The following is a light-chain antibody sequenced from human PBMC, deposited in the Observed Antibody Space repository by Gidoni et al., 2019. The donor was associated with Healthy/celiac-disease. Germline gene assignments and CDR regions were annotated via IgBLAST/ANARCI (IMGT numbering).Light chain of an antibody. Sequence: QSALTQPASVSGSPAQSITISCTRTSSDVGGYNYVPWYQQHPGKAPKLMIYDVSNRPSGVSNRFSGSKSGNTASLTISGLQAEDEADYYCSSYTSSSTLVFGGGTKLTVL. CDR3: SSYTSSSTLV. V-gene: IGLV2-14*03. J-gene: IGLJ2*01. CDR1: SSDVGGYNY. CDR2: DVS.